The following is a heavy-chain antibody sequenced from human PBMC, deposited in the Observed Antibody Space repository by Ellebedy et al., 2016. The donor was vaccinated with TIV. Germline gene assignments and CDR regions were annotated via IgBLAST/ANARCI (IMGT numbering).Heavy chain of an antibody. J-gene: IGHJ4*02. CDR3: ARTISGYYYFDN. CDR2: IKHDGGEK. CDR1: EFPLSCRP. V-gene: IGHV3-7*01. Sequence: GESLKISCVAPEFPLSCRPMSWVRQAPGKGLEWVASIKHDGGEKYYVDPVKGRFTISRDNAKNSLYLQMSNLRAEDTAVYYCARTISGYYYFDNWGQGTLVTVSS. D-gene: IGHD5-12*01.